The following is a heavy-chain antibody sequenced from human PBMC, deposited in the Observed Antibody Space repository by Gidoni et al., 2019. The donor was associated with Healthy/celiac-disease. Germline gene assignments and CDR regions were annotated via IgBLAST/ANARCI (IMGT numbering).Heavy chain of an antibody. D-gene: IGHD6-19*01. V-gene: IGHV1-8*01. CDR2: MNPNSGNT. Sequence: QVQLVQSGAEVKKPGASVKVSCKASGYTFTSYDINWVRQATGQGLEWMGWMNPNSGNTGYAQKFQGRVTMTRNTSISTAYMELSSLRSEDTAVYYCARHGYSSGWYSGWYYYGMDVWGQGTTVTVSS. CDR1: GYTFTSYD. J-gene: IGHJ6*02. CDR3: ARHGYSSGWYSGWYYYGMDV.